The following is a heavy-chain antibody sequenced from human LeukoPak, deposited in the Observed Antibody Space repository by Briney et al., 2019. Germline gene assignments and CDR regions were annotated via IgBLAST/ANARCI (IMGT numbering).Heavy chain of an antibody. J-gene: IGHJ4*02. D-gene: IGHD3-22*01. CDR2: IYPGDSDT. V-gene: IGHV5-51*01. Sequence: GESLKISCKTSGYSFTRYWIAWVRQMPGKGLEWMGIIYPGDSDTRYSPSFQGQVTISADKSISTAYLQWSSLKASDTAMYYCARPHDYDSSGYYFLWGQGTLVTVSS. CDR1: GYSFTRYW. CDR3: ARPHDYDSSGYYFL.